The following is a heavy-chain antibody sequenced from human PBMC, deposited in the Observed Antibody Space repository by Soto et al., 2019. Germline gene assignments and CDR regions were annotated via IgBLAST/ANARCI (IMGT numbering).Heavy chain of an antibody. CDR3: AKGSRRECEN. CDR2: ITASGDIE. Sequence: EVQLLESGGDLVQPGGSLRLSCAASGFTFSNYVMTWVRQAPGKGLDWVSSITASGDIEAYADSVRGRFTIARDNAKAVLSFQMSSLRVEDTAVYYCAKGSRRECENWCQGPLVSVSS. J-gene: IGHJ4*02. V-gene: IGHV3-23*01. D-gene: IGHD3-3*01. CDR1: GFTFSNYV.